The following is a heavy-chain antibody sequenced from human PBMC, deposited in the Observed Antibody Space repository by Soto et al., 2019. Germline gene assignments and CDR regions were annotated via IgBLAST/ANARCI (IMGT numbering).Heavy chain of an antibody. CDR1: GNTFTSYD. J-gene: IGHJ3*02. D-gene: IGHD3-10*01. CDR3: ARTPLYGSGPRRAFAI. CDR2: INPNSGNI. Sequence: ASVKVSCKASGNTFTSYDINWVRQATGHGLEWMGWINPNSGNIGYAQKFQGRVTMTRDTAIRTAYMELSSLRSEDTAVYYCARTPLYGSGPRRAFAIWGQGTMVP. V-gene: IGHV1-8*01.